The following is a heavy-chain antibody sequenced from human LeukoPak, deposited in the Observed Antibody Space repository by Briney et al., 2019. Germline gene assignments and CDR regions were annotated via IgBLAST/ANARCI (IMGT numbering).Heavy chain of an antibody. Sequence: GGSLRLSCAASGFPFSDYYMSWIRQAPGKGLEWVSYISSSGSTIYYADSVKGRFTISRDNAKNSLYLQMNSLRAEDTAVYYCARCIVGATAPPDYWGQGTLVTVSS. V-gene: IGHV3-11*01. CDR3: ARCIVGATAPPDY. J-gene: IGHJ4*02. CDR2: ISSSGSTI. D-gene: IGHD1-26*01. CDR1: GFPFSDYY.